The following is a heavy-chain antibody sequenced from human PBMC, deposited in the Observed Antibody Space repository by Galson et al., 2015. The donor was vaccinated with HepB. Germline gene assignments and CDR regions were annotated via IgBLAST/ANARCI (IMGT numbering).Heavy chain of an antibody. V-gene: IGHV3-66*02. D-gene: IGHD6-13*01. CDR1: GFTVSSNY. CDR3: AREDGIAAAGIDY. Sequence: SLRLSCAASGFTVSSNYMSWVRQAPGKGLEWVSVIYSGGSTYYADSVKGRFTISRDNSKNTLYLQMNSLRAEDTAVYYCAREDGIAAAGIDYWGQGTLVTVSS. CDR2: IYSGGST. J-gene: IGHJ4*02.